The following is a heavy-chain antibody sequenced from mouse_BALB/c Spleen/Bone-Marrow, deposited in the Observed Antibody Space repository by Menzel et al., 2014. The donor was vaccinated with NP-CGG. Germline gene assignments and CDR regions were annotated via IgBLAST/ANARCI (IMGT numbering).Heavy chain of an antibody. CDR2: IRSKGNNYAT. CDR3: VRHMDY. V-gene: IGHV10-1*02. J-gene: IGHJ4*01. CDR1: GFTFNTYA. Sequence: EVQVVESGGGLVQPKGSLKLSCAASGFTFNTYAMNWVRQAPGKGLEWVARIRSKGNNYATYYGDSVKDRSTISRDESQSMLYLQMNNLKTEDTAMYYCVRHMDYWGQGTSVIVSS.